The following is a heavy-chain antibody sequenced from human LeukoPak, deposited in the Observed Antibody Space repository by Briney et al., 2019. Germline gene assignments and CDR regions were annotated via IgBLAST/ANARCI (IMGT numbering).Heavy chain of an antibody. Sequence: ASVKVSCKASGYTFTSYDINWVRQATGQGLEWMGWMNPNSGNTGYAQKFQGRVTMTRNTSISTAYMELSSLRSEDTAVYYCASARTYCGGDCYSGDAFDIWGQGTMVTVSS. V-gene: IGHV1-8*01. CDR2: MNPNSGNT. CDR3: ASARTYCGGDCYSGDAFDI. D-gene: IGHD2-21*02. J-gene: IGHJ3*02. CDR1: GYTFTSYD.